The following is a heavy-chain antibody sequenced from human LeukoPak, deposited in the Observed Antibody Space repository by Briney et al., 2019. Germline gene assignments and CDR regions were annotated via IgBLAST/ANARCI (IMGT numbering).Heavy chain of an antibody. CDR2: IIPYTVNT. CDR3: ARDRPDYYDSRAVLCCLYSAFGY. Sequence: ASVKVSCKPSGYTFTSSGTSWGRQGPGQGLGWSGRIIPYTVNTMYAQTLEGTVTLTTDTSTSTAYIGLRSLRSDDAAVYYCARDRPDYYDSRAVLCCLYSAFGYWGQGTLVTVSS. CDR1: GYTFTSSG. V-gene: IGHV1-18*01. D-gene: IGHD3-22*01. J-gene: IGHJ4*02.